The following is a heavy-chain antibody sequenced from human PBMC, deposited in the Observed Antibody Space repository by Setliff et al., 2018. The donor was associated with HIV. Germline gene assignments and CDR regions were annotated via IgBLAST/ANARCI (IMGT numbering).Heavy chain of an antibody. J-gene: IGHJ4*02. CDR1: GGSISNFY. D-gene: IGHD3-22*01. V-gene: IGHV4-4*07. CDR2: IYSTGDT. CDR3: AKVRLTMIMMVDYFDQ. Sequence: SETLSLTCSVSGGSISNFYWSWIRQPPGKGLEWVGHIYSTGDTNYNPSLKSRVTLSADTSKNQLSLSLTSVTAADTAVYYCAKVRLTMIMMVDYFDQWGQGTLVTSPQ.